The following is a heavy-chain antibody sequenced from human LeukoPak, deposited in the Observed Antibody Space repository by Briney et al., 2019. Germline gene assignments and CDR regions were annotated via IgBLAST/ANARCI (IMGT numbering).Heavy chain of an antibody. V-gene: IGHV4-38-2*02. CDR3: ARQTGVGLFILP. CDR1: GYSISSGYY. CDR2: IYHSGST. D-gene: IGHD3-3*01. J-gene: IGHJ4*02. Sequence: SETLSLTCTVSGYSISSGYYWGWIRQPPGKGLEWIGTIYHSGSTYYNPSLKSRVTISVDTSKNQFSLKLSSVTAADTAVYYCARQTGVGLFILPGGQGTLVTVSS.